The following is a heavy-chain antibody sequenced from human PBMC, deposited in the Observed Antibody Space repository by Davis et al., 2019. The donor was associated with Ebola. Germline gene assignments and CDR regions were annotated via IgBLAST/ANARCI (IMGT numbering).Heavy chain of an antibody. V-gene: IGHV3-21*04. CDR1: GFTFSSYS. CDR3: ATSRMLDS. J-gene: IGHJ4*02. CDR2: ISSSSSYI. Sequence: GGSLRLSCAASGFTFSSYSMNWVRQAPGKGLEWVSSISSSSSYIYYADSVKGRFTTSRDNAQSSLYLQMNSLRDEDTAVYYCATSRMLDSWGQGTLVTVSS. D-gene: IGHD2-2*01.